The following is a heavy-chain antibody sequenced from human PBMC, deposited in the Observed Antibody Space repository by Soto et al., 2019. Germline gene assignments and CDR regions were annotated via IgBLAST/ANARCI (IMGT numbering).Heavy chain of an antibody. CDR1: GFTFRSYA. Sequence: QVQLMESGGGVVQPGRSLRLSCAASGFTFRSYAMHWVRQAPGKGLEWVAVISYDGRNKYYADSVKGRFTTSRDNSKNTLYLQMNRLRAEDTAVYYCAREIEQLLDYWGLGTLVTVSS. CDR3: AREIEQLLDY. D-gene: IGHD1-1*01. V-gene: IGHV3-30*04. J-gene: IGHJ4*02. CDR2: ISYDGRNK.